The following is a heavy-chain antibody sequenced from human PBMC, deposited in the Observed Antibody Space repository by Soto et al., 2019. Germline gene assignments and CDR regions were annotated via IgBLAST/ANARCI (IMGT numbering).Heavy chain of an antibody. CDR3: ARDRTMDV. J-gene: IGHJ6*02. CDR2: ISSSSGLT. CDR1: GFIFSDYY. Sequence: QVQLVESGGGLVKPGGSLRLSCAASGFIFSDYYVTWIRQAPGKGLEWVSSISSSSGLTYYADSVRGRFTISRDNAKNSLYLQMNSLRAEDTAVFYCARDRTMDVWGQGTTVTVSS. V-gene: IGHV3-11*05.